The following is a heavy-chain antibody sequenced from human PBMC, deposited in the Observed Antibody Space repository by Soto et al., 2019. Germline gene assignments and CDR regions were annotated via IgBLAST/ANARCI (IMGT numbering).Heavy chain of an antibody. Sequence: PGESLKISCKGSGYSFSNSWIGWVRQMPGKGLEWMGIIYPGDSETRYSPSFQGQVTISADRSINTAYLQWSSLKASDTAMYYCARLRHHCFAFWGRGSLVPVSS. CDR3: ARLRHHCFAF. CDR1: GYSFSNSW. J-gene: IGHJ4*02. D-gene: IGHD2-21*01. CDR2: IYPGDSET. V-gene: IGHV5-51*01.